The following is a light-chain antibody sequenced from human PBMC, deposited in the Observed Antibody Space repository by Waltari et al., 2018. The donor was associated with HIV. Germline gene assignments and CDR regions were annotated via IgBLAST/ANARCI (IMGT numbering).Light chain of an antibody. CDR3: SLYTGTTNVL. CDR2: EVN. V-gene: IGLV2-18*01. Sequence: QSALTQPPSVSGSPGQSVSISCTGSSSDVGSYNRVPWYQQPPGTAPNLIIYEVNNRPSGVPDRFSGSQSGNTASLTISGLQAEDEADYYCSLYTGTTNVLFGGGTKLTVL. CDR1: SSDVGSYNR. J-gene: IGLJ2*01.